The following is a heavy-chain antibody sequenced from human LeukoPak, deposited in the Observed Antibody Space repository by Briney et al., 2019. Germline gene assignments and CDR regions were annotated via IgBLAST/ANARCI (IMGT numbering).Heavy chain of an antibody. CDR2: IYYSGST. Sequence: SETLSLTCTVSGGSISSGDYYWSWIRQPPGKGLEWIGYIYYSGSTYYNPSLKSRVTISVDTSKNQFSLKLSSVTAADTAVYYCARAIGSGWDGNDAFDIWGQGTMVTVSS. J-gene: IGHJ3*02. CDR1: GGSISSGDYY. CDR3: ARAIGSGWDGNDAFDI. V-gene: IGHV4-30-4*08. D-gene: IGHD6-19*01.